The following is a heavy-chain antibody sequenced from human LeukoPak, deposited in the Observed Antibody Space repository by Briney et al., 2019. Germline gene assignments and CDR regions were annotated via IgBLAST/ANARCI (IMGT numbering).Heavy chain of an antibody. D-gene: IGHD6-13*01. J-gene: IGHJ4*02. CDR3: AKIAAAPLGLFDY. V-gene: IGHV3-23*01. CDR1: GVTFSSYA. Sequence: GGSLRLSCAASGVTFSSYAMSLVRQAPGKGLEWVSAISGSGGSTYYADSVKGRFTISRDNSKNTLYLQMNSLRAEDTAVYYCAKIAAAPLGLFDYWGQGTLVTVSS. CDR2: ISGSGGST.